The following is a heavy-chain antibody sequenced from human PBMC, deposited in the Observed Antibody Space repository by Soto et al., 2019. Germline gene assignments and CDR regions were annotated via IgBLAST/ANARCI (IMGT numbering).Heavy chain of an antibody. Sequence: DSLKISCRVSGDRFTTYWIAWVRQMPGKGLEWMGIIYPGDFDTRYSPSFQGQVTISVDKSINTAYLQWNSLKASDSGIYQCARQPRRGYFNWFDTWGHGTRVIVSP. D-gene: IGHD5-12*01. CDR1: GDRFTTYW. V-gene: IGHV5-51*01. J-gene: IGHJ5*01. CDR3: ARQPRRGYFNWFDT. CDR2: IYPGDFDT.